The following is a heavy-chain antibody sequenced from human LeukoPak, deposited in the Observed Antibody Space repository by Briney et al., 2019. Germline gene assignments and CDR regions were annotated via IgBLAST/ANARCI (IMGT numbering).Heavy chain of an antibody. V-gene: IGHV1-18*01. CDR3: ARGTYCGGDCYSHYYYMDV. J-gene: IGHJ6*03. CDR1: GYTFTSYG. CDR2: ISAYNGNT. Sequence: ASVKVSCKASGYTFTSYGISWVRQVPGQGLEWMGWISAYNGNTNYAQKLQGRVTMTTDTSTSTAYMELRSLRSDDTAVYYCARGTYCGGDCYSHYYYMDVWGKGTTVTISS. D-gene: IGHD2-21*02.